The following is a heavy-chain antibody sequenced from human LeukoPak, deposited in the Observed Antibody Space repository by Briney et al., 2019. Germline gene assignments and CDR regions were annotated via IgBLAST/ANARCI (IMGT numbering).Heavy chain of an antibody. Sequence: GGSLRLSCAASGFTFSSYAMSWVRQAPGKELEWVSAISGSGGSTYYADPVKGRFTISRDNSKNTLYLQMNSLRAEDTAVYYCAKDEADTAMDPVLVYWGQGTLVTVSS. CDR3: AKDEADTAMDPVLVY. D-gene: IGHD5-18*01. CDR2: ISGSGGST. V-gene: IGHV3-23*01. J-gene: IGHJ4*02. CDR1: GFTFSSYA.